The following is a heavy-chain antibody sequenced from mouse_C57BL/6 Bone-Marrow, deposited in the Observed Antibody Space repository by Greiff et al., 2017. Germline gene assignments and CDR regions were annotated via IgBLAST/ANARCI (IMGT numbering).Heavy chain of an antibody. D-gene: IGHD2-1*01. CDR1: GYTFTSYW. Sequence: VQLQQPGAELVKPGASVKVSCKASGYTFTSYWMHWVKQRPGQGLEWIGRIHPSDSDTNYNQKFKGKATLTVDKSSSTAYIQLSSLTSEDSAVYYCAIAVIYGNSEGVAYWGQGTLVTVSA. CDR3: AIAVIYGNSEGVAY. CDR2: IHPSDSDT. J-gene: IGHJ3*01. V-gene: IGHV1-74*01.